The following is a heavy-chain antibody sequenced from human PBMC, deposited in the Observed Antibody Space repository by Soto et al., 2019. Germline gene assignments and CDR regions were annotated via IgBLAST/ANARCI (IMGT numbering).Heavy chain of an antibody. CDR2: VYYRGRS. J-gene: IGHJ4*02. Sequence: NRSGTRARTWTVSGGSLSNSNYYWVWIRQSPGKGLEWIGSVYYRGRSYSKSSVKSRVTISVDTSKNQFSLNLNSVTASDTAVYYCVSQRTSVLTQAYFDYWGPGALVTVSS. D-gene: IGHD2-8*01. V-gene: IGHV4-39*01. CDR1: GGSLSNSNYY. CDR3: VSQRTSVLTQAYFDY.